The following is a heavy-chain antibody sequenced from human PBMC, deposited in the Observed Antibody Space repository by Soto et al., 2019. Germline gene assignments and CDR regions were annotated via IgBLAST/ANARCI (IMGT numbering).Heavy chain of an antibody. CDR3: ASWRSYSGSYGFDS. V-gene: IGHV1-69*06. D-gene: IGHD1-26*01. J-gene: IGHJ4*02. CDR1: GGTFNTYT. CDR2: VIPMYDSV. Sequence: QVQLVQSGAEVKKPGSSVKVSCEASGGTFNTYTINWVRQAPGRGLEWMGQVIPMYDSVNYAESFQGRVTITADKSTNIAYMELSSLRSEDTALYFCASWRSYSGSYGFDSWGQGTLVIVSS.